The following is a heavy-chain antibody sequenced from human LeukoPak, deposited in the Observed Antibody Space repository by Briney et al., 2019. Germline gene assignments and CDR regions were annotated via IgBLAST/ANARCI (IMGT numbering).Heavy chain of an antibody. Sequence: ASVKVSCKAAGYTFTSHGFIWLRQAPGQGLEWMGWITVNNGYTKYAQELQGRVTMTTDTSTSTAYMELRSLRPGDTAVYYCAKGGFTTSNWFDPWGQGTLVTVSS. CDR1: GYTFTSHG. J-gene: IGHJ5*02. CDR3: AKGGFTTSNWFDP. D-gene: IGHD3-10*01. CDR2: ITVNNGYT. V-gene: IGHV1-18*01.